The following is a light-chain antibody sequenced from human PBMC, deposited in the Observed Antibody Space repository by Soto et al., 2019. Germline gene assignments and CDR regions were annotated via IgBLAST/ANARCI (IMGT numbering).Light chain of an antibody. CDR2: EVT. V-gene: IGLV2-14*01. Sequence: QSALTQPASVSGSPGQSITISCTGTSSDIGGYKYVSWYQQHPGKAPKLMIYEVTYRPSGVSDRSSGSKSGNTASLTVSGLQAEDEADYYCSSYTSSGTLYVFGTGTKLTV. CDR1: SSDIGGYKY. J-gene: IGLJ1*01. CDR3: SSYTSSGTLYV.